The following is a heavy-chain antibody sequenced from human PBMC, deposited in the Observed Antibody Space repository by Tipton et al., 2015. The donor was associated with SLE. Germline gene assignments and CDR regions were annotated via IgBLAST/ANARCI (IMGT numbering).Heavy chain of an antibody. D-gene: IGHD3-22*01. CDR3: ARGYDSSVRGLVGY. CDR2: IYYSGST. Sequence: TLSLTCTVSGVSMSRGGYYWSWIRQHPGKGLEWIGYIYYSGSTNYNPSLKSRVTISVDTSKNQFSLKLSSVTAADTAVYYCARGYDSSVRGLVGYWGQGTLVTVSS. J-gene: IGHJ4*02. CDR1: GVSMSRGGYY. V-gene: IGHV4-30-4*08.